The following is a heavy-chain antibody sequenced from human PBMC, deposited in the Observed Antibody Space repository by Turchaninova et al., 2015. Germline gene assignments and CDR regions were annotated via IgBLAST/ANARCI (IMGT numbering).Heavy chain of an antibody. CDR1: GGPIRGYY. CDR3: ARAPDGDPGGAFAF. J-gene: IGHJ3*01. CDR2: IHYTGRT. D-gene: IGHD4-17*01. V-gene: IGHV4-59*01. Sequence: QVQLQESGPGVLTPSETLSLTCAVSGGPIRGYYWNWLLQPPGKGLEWIGYIHYTGRTKYNVSLNSRVTISIDTPNSQFSLKLNSLTAADTAVYYCARAPDGDPGGAFAFWGQGAKISVSS.